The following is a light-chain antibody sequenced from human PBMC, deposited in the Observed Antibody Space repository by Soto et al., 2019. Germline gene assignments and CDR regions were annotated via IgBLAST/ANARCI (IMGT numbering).Light chain of an antibody. J-gene: IGKJ1*01. Sequence: DIQMTQSPSSLSASVGDRVTITCRASQSISSYLNWYHQKPGKAPKFLIYAASSLESGVPPRFSGSGSGTDFTLTISSLQPEDFATYYCQQSYSLPWTFGQGTTVEIK. CDR2: AAS. CDR3: QQSYSLPWT. V-gene: IGKV1-39*01. CDR1: QSISSY.